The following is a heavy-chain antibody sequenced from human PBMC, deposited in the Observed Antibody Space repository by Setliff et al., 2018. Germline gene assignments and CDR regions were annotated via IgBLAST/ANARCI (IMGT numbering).Heavy chain of an antibody. J-gene: IGHJ4*02. V-gene: IGHV3-11*01. CDR2: ISSSGSTI. D-gene: IGHD3-10*01. CDR1: GFTFSDYY. CDR3: AKGSGSYYPRGRYDY. Sequence: GGSLRLSCAGSGFTFSDYYMSWIRQAPGKGLEWVSYISSSGSTIYYADSVKGRFTISRDNAKNSLYLQMNSLRAEDTALYYCAKGSGSYYPRGRYDYWGQGTLVTVSS.